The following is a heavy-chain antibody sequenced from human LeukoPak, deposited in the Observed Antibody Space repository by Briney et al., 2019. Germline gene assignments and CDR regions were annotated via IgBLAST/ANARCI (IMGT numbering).Heavy chain of an antibody. D-gene: IGHD2-2*01. Sequence: GALRLSFAASGFTFSSYAMSWVRRAPGKGLGWGSAIISSGGSTYYSDSVKGRFTISRDNSKKTLYLQRKSLRAEDTAVYYCAKGVVVVPAANKHSGCFDYWGQGTLVTVSS. CDR2: IISSGGST. V-gene: IGHV3-23*01. CDR1: GFTFSSYA. J-gene: IGHJ4*02. CDR3: AKGVVVVPAANKHSGCFDY.